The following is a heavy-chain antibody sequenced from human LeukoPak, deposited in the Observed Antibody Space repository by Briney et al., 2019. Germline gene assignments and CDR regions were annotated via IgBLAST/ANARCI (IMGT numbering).Heavy chain of an antibody. CDR1: GYTFTKYA. Sequence: ASVKVSCKASGYTFTKYAMNWVRQAPGQGLEWMGGIIPIFGTANYAQKFQGRVTITADKSTSTAYMELSSLRSEDTAVYYCASGALRSGYFDYWGQGTLVTVSS. CDR3: ASGALRSGYFDY. V-gene: IGHV1-69*06. J-gene: IGHJ4*02. D-gene: IGHD5/OR15-5a*01. CDR2: IIPIFGTA.